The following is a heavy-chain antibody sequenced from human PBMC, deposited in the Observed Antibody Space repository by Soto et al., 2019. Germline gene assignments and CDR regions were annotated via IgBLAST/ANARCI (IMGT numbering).Heavy chain of an antibody. Sequence: EVQLLESGGGLVQPGGSLGLSCAASGFTFSNYAITWVRQAPGKGLEWVSVITGSGGGTYFVDSVKGRFTISRDNSKNTVYLQMNSLRAEDTAVYYCAKRPLTAAGFDYWGQGTLVTVSS. CDR1: GFTFSNYA. V-gene: IGHV3-23*01. D-gene: IGHD6-13*01. J-gene: IGHJ4*02. CDR3: AKRPLTAAGFDY. CDR2: ITGSGGGT.